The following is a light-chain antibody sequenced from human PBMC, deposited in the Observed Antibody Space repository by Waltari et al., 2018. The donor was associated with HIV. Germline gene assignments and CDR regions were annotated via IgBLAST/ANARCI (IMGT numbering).Light chain of an antibody. V-gene: IGLV2-23*02. CDR2: EVS. CDR3: CAYAGSTTYVI. Sequence: QSALTQPASVSGSPGQSITISRTGPSRDVGGYNLVSWYQQHPGKAPKLMIYEVSKRPSGVSNRFSGSKSGNTASLTISGLQAEDEADYYCCAYAGSTTYVIFGGGTKLTVL. CDR1: SRDVGGYNL. J-gene: IGLJ2*01.